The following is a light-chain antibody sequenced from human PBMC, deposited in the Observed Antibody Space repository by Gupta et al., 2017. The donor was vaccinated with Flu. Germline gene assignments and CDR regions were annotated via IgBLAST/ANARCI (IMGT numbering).Light chain of an antibody. J-gene: IGKJ4*01. Sequence: ERATLSCRANQSVNSNLAWYQQKPGQAPRLLMSDASTRATAFPARFSGTGSGTEFTLTINSLQSEDFAVYYCQQYSRWPATFGGGTKVEIK. CDR3: QQYSRWPAT. CDR2: DAS. CDR1: QSVNSN. V-gene: IGKV3-15*01.